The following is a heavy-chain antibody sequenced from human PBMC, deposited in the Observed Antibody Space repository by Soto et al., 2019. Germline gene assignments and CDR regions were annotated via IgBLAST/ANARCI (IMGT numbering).Heavy chain of an antibody. J-gene: IGHJ3*02. CDR3: SISSLHPAELPLYSVAAFDI. D-gene: IGHD3-16*02. Sequence: VRQPPGMGLEWIGEIYHIARTHYNPSLNSQVTISADKAKNQSSLKLSSVTAAANTVYNCSISSLHPAELPLYSVAAFDIWGHATMLT. V-gene: IGHV4-4*02. CDR2: IYHIART.